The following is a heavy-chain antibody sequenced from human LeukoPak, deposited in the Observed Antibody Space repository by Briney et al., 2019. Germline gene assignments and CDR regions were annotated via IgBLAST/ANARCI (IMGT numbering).Heavy chain of an antibody. CDR3: ARALWFGETFPAY. CDR2: ISSSGSTI. J-gene: IGHJ4*02. V-gene: IGHV3-48*03. D-gene: IGHD3-10*01. Sequence: GGSLRLSCAASGSTFSSYEMNWVRQAPGKGLEWVSYISSSGSTIYYADSVKGRFTISRDNAKNSLYLQMNSLRAEDTAVYYCARALWFGETFPAYWGQGTLVTVSS. CDR1: GSTFSSYE.